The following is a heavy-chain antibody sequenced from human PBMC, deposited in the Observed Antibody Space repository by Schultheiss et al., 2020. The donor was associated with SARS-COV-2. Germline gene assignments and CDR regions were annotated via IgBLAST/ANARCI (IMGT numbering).Heavy chain of an antibody. CDR1: GSTFSGYW. CDR2: ITSGGDSI. V-gene: IGHV3-21*06. Sequence: GGSLRLSCAASGSTFSGYWMNWVRQAPGKGLVWVSFITSGGDSIYYGDSVKGRFTISRDNAKNSLYLQMNSLRAEDTAVYYCARVGGYWYFDLWGRGTLVTVSS. CDR3: ARVGGYWYFDL. J-gene: IGHJ2*01. D-gene: IGHD1-26*01.